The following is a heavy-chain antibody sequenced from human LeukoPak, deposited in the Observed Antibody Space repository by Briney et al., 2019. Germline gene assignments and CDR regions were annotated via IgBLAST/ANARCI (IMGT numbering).Heavy chain of an antibody. CDR2: IRSTANGYAT. D-gene: IGHD6-13*01. CDR1: GFTFSGSA. Sequence: GGSLRLSCAASGFTFSGSALHWVRQASGKGLEWVGRIRSTANGYATAYAASVKGRFTISRDDSKNTAYLQMDSLRAEDTAVYYCAKGGAAGTYWGQGTLVTVSS. V-gene: IGHV3-73*01. CDR3: AKGGAAGTY. J-gene: IGHJ4*02.